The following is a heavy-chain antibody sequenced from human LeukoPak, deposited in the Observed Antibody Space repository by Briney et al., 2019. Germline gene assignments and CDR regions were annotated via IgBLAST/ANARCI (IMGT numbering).Heavy chain of an antibody. CDR3: ARGGLYQLLHDAFDI. CDR1: GFTLSSCA. CDR2: IVVGSGNT. D-gene: IGHD2-2*01. J-gene: IGHJ3*02. V-gene: IGHV1-58*02. Sequence: SVTVSSKASGFTLSSCAMHWVRHARGQRLEWIGWIVVGSGNTNCAQKFKERVTIIMDMSTGTAYMELSSLRAEDTAVYYCARGGLYQLLHDAFDIWGQGTMVTVSS.